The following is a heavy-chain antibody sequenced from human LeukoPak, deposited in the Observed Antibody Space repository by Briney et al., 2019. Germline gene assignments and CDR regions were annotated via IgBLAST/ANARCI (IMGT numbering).Heavy chain of an antibody. CDR1: GFSVSNYY. CDR3: ARSNYDSTTFYYHLDL. Sequence: PGGSLRLYCAGSGFSVSNYYMHWVRQAPGEGPVWVSRVDVHGQGTAYADSVKGRFTISRDNAKNTLSLQMNSLSAEDTAVYYCARSNYDSTTFYYHLDLWGQGTLVTVSS. V-gene: IGHV3-74*01. CDR2: VDVHGQGT. D-gene: IGHD2/OR15-2a*01. J-gene: IGHJ5*02.